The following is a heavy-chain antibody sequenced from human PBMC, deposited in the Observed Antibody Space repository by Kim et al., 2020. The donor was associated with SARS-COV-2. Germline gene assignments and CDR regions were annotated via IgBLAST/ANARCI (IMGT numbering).Heavy chain of an antibody. J-gene: IGHJ4*02. CDR1: GGSFSGYY. CDR3: ARSRYSSSWYGVKYYFDY. D-gene: IGHD6-13*01. Sequence: SETLSLTCAVYGGSFSGYYWSWIRQPPGKGLEWIGEINHSGSTNYNPSLKSRDTISVDTSKNQFSLKLSSGTAADTAVYYCARSRYSSSWYGVKYYFDYWGQGTLVSVSS. CDR2: INHSGST. V-gene: IGHV4-34*01.